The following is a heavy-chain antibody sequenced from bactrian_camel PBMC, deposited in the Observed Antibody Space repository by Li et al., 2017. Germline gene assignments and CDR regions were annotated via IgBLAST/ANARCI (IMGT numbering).Heavy chain of an antibody. J-gene: IGHJ4*01. V-gene: IGHV3S31*01. D-gene: IGHD1*01. CDR1: GFPFSNYA. Sequence: VQLVESGGGLVQPGGSLRLSCAASGFPFSNYAMTWVRQAPGKGLEWVSAINKGGDSTYYVDSVKGRFTVSRDNAKNTLYLQVNNLKTEDTAVYYCATVGLAYWGQGTQVTVS. CDR3: ATVGLAY. CDR2: INKGGDST.